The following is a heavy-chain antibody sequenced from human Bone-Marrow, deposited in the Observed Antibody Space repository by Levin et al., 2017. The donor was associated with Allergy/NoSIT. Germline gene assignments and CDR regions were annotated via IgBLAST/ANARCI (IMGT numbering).Heavy chain of an antibody. D-gene: IGHD6-19*01. Sequence: GESLKISCAASGFTFSSYGMHWVRQAPGKGLEWVAVIWYDGSNKYYADSVKGRFTIYRDNSKNTLYLQMNSLRAEDTAVYYCARDRGWGAVASYFDYWGQGTLVTVSS. CDR1: GFTFSSYG. CDR3: ARDRGWGAVASYFDY. J-gene: IGHJ4*02. CDR2: IWYDGSNK. V-gene: IGHV3-33*01.